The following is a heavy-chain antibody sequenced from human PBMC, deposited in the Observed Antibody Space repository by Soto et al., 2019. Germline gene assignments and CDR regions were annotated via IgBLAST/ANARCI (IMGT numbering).Heavy chain of an antibody. Sequence: QVQLVQSGAEVKKPGASVKVSCKASGYTFTGYYIHWVRQAPGQGLEWMGWINTNSGGTNYAQKFQGRVTMTRDTSFSTAYMELSRLTSDDTAVYYCARTQPNDYWGQGTLVTVSS. CDR1: GYTFTGYY. CDR3: ARTQPNDY. V-gene: IGHV1-2*02. J-gene: IGHJ4*02. CDR2: INTNSGGT.